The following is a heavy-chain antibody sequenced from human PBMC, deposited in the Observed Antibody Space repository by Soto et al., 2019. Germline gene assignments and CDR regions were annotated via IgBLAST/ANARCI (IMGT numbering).Heavy chain of an antibody. CDR3: ARELERVFDY. D-gene: IGHD1-1*01. CDR2: IAYDGRNK. CDR1: GFTFSSYA. J-gene: IGHJ4*02. Sequence: QVQLVESGGGVVQPGRSLRLSCAASGFTFSSYAMHWVRQAPGKGLEWVAVIAYDGRNKYYADSVKGRFTISRDNSKNNLYLQMNSLRIEDTAVYYCARELERVFDYWRQGTLVTVSS. V-gene: IGHV3-30*04.